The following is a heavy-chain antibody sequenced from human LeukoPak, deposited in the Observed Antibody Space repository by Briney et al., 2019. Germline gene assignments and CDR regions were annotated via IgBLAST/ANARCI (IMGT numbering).Heavy chain of an antibody. CDR3: ARDGYSSGWGGEGSFDY. D-gene: IGHD6-19*01. V-gene: IGHV3-21*01. CDR2: ISSSSSYI. Sequence: GGSLRLSCAASGFTVSSNYMNWVRQAPGKGLEWVSSISSSSSYIYYADSVKGRFTISRDNAKNSLYLQMNSLRAEDTAVYYCARDGYSSGWGGEGSFDYWGQGTLVTVSS. CDR1: GFTVSSNY. J-gene: IGHJ4*02.